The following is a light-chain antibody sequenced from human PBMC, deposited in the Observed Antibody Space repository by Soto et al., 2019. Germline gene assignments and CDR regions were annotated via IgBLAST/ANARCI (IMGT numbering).Light chain of an antibody. Sequence: AIQMTQSPSSPSASVRDRVIITCRAGQAIRTELGWYQQRPGKAPKLLMYVTSNLQSGVPSRFSGSGSGTDFTRTINGLQPEDFATYYCLQDYSYPRTFGQGTKVDVK. CDR3: LQDYSYPRT. CDR2: VTS. CDR1: QAIRTE. J-gene: IGKJ1*01. V-gene: IGKV1-6*01.